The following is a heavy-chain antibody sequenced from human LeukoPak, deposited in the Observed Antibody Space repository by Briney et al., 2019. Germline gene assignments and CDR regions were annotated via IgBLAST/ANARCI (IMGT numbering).Heavy chain of an antibody. Sequence: GESLKISCKGSGYSFTSYWIGWVRQMPGKGLEWMGIIYPGDSDTRYSPSFQGQVTISADKSISTAYLQWSSLKASDTAMYYCARSSDQHCSGGSCYYYYGMDVWGQGTTVTVSS. J-gene: IGHJ6*02. V-gene: IGHV5-51*01. D-gene: IGHD2-15*01. CDR3: ARSSDQHCSGGSCYYYYGMDV. CDR1: GYSFTSYW. CDR2: IYPGDSDT.